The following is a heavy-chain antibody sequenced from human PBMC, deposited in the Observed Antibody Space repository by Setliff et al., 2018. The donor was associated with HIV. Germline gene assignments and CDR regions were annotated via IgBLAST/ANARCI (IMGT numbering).Heavy chain of an antibody. V-gene: IGHV4-39*07. D-gene: IGHD1-26*01. CDR1: GGPITTSTYY. Sequence: SETLSLTCTVSGGPITTSTYYWGWIRQPPGKGLEYIGNIYQSGTTYYNSSLASRVSMSLDTSKNQFSLKLHFVTAADTAVYYWEAATVGESGYFGIDVWGPGTTVTVSS. J-gene: IGHJ6*02. CDR2: IYQSGTT. CDR3: EAATVGESGYFGIDV.